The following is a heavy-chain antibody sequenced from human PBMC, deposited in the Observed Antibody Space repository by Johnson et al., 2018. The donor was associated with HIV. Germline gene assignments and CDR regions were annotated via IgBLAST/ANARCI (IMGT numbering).Heavy chain of an antibody. J-gene: IGHJ3*02. D-gene: IGHD6-13*01. Sequence: QVQLVESGGGVVQPGRSLRLSCAASGFTFSSYAMHWVRQAPGKGLEWVAVMSYDGGNTYYADSVKGRFTISRDNSKNTLYLQMNSLRAEDSAVYYCASFAAAGDAFDIWGQGTMVTVSS. CDR1: GFTFSSYA. V-gene: IGHV3-30-3*01. CDR2: MSYDGGNT. CDR3: ASFAAAGDAFDI.